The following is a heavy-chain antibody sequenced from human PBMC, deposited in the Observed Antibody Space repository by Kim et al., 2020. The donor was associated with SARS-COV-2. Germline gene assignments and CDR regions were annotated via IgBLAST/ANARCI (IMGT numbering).Heavy chain of an antibody. Sequence: GGSLRLSCAASGFTFSSYWMSWVRQAPGKGLEWVANIKQDGSEKYYVDSVKGRFTISRDNAKNSLYLQMNSLRAEDTAVYYCARETPTYYDYVWGGYRYQYAASTFDYLGQGTLVTVSS. CDR3: ARETPTYYDYVWGGYRYQYAASTFDY. J-gene: IGHJ4*02. D-gene: IGHD3-16*02. CDR1: GFTFSSYW. V-gene: IGHV3-7*01. CDR2: IKQDGSEK.